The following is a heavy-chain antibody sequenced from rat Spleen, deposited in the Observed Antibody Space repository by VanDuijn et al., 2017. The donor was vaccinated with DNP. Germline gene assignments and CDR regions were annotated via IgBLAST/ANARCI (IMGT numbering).Heavy chain of an antibody. V-gene: IGHV5-22*01. CDR1: GFIFSHYY. CDR3: ARHDNFDWFAY. J-gene: IGHJ3*01. Sequence: EVQLVESGGGLVQPGRSLKLSCTASGFIFSHYYMAWVRQAPERGLEWVASISYEGSNTDSGDSVKGRFSISRDNAKSTLYLQMNSLTSEDTATYYCARHDNFDWFAYWGQGTLVTVSS. CDR2: ISYEGSNT. D-gene: IGHD1-10*01.